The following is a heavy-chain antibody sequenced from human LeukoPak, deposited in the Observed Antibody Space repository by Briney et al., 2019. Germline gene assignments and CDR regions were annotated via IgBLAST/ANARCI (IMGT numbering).Heavy chain of an antibody. D-gene: IGHD3-22*01. CDR2: IGTIISTT. J-gene: IGHJ2*01. V-gene: IGHV3-48*03. CDR1: GFTFRTYD. Sequence: GGPLRLPCTASGFTFRTYDMNWLRQAPEKGLEWVSYIGTIISTTYYADSVKGRFTVSRDDAKSSLYLQMDSLRAEDTAVYYCAKVGNSISLIVVVFTTADDWYFDLWGRGTLVTVSS. CDR3: AKVGNSISLIVVVFTTADDWYFDL.